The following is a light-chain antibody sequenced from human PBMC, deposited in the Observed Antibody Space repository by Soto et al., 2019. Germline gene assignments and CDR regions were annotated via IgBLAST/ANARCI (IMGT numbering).Light chain of an antibody. J-gene: IGKJ1*01. V-gene: IGKV1-5*01. CDR1: QSISSW. CDR2: DAS. Sequence: DIQMTQSPSTLSASVGDRVTITCRASQSISSWLAWYQQKPGKAPKLLIYDASNLESGVPSRFSGSGSGTDFTLTISSLQPDDFATYYCQQHDTYWTFGQGTKVEMK. CDR3: QQHDTYWT.